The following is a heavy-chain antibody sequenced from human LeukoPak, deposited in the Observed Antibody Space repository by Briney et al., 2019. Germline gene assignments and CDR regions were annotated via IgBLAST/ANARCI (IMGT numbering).Heavy chain of an antibody. CDR3: ATDSGSGRGLYYYGMDV. V-gene: IGHV3-30*03. Sequence: PGRSLRLSCAASRLIFSSYGMHWVRQAPGKGLEWVAVISSDGNNTYYADSVKGRFTISRDNSKNTLYLQMDSLRAEDTAVYYCATDSGSGRGLYYYGMDVWGKGTTVPVSS. D-gene: IGHD3-10*01. CDR1: RLIFSSYG. J-gene: IGHJ6*04. CDR2: ISSDGNNT.